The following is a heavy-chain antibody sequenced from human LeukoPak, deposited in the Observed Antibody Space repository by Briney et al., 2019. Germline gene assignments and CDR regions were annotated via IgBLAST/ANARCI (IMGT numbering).Heavy chain of an antibody. CDR2: IYYSGST. D-gene: IGHD2-15*01. CDR1: GGSISSYY. Sequence: SETLSLTCTVSGGSISSYYWSWIRQPPGKGLEWIGYIYYSGSTNYNPSLKSRVTISVDTTKNQFSLKLSSVTAADTAVYYCGGGWSLCGGGSCHGGFDYGGREPLAPVS. J-gene: IGHJ4*02. V-gene: IGHV4-59*01. CDR3: GGGWSLCGGGSCHGGFDY.